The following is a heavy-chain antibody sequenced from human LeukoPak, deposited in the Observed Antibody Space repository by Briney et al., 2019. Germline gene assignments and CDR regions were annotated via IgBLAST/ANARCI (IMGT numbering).Heavy chain of an antibody. CDR1: GFTFSSYA. J-gene: IGHJ4*02. V-gene: IGHV3-23*01. CDR3: AKERGDYEEFDY. D-gene: IGHD4-17*01. Sequence: AGGSLRLSCAASGFTFSSYAMSWVRQAPGKGLEWASAISGSGGSTYYADSVKGRFTISRDNSKNTLYLQMNSLRAEDTAVYYCAKERGDYEEFDYWGQGTLVTVSS. CDR2: ISGSGGST.